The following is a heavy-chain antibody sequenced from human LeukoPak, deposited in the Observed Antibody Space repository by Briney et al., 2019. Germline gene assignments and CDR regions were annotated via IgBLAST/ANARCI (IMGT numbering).Heavy chain of an antibody. CDR1: GGSFSGYY. CDR2: INHSGST. Sequence: SETLSLTCAVYGGSFSGYYWSWIRQPPGKGLEWIGEINHSGSTNYNPSLKSRVTISVDTSKNQFSLKLSSVTAADTAVYYCARERSYGDYETLDYWGQGTLVTVSS. V-gene: IGHV4-34*01. CDR3: ARERSYGDYETLDY. J-gene: IGHJ4*02. D-gene: IGHD4-17*01.